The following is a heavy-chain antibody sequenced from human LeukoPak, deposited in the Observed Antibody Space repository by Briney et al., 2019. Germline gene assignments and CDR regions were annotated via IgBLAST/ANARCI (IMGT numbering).Heavy chain of an antibody. CDR3: ATKQWLAPPPDS. V-gene: IGHV3-74*01. J-gene: IGHJ4*02. CDR1: GFTFSKYW. Sequence: GGSLSLSCAASGFTFSKYWMLWVRQAPGKGLESVSRINADGTVTTYADSVKGRFTVSRDNADNTMFLQMNSVRDEDTAVYYCATKQWLAPPPDSWGQGTPVTVSS. CDR2: INADGTVT. D-gene: IGHD6-19*01.